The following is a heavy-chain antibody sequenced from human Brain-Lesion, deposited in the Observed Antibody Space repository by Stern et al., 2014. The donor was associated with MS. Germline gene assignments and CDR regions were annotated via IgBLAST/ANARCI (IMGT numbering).Heavy chain of an antibody. Sequence: QVQLQESGPGLVKPSETLSLTCTVSGGSISSSTYYWAWIRQPPGKGLEWIGNIYYSGFTYYNPSLKSRVTISLDISKNQFSLKLGSVTAADTAIYYCARHDSVPRPSQLYSARDRGPGYFDYWGQGTLVTVSA. V-gene: IGHV4-39*01. J-gene: IGHJ4*02. CDR3: ARHDSVPRPSQLYSARDRGPGYFDY. D-gene: IGHD1-26*01. CDR1: GGSISSSTYY. CDR2: IYYSGFT.